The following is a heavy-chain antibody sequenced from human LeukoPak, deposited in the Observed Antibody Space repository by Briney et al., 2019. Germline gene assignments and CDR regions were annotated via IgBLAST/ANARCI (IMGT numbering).Heavy chain of an antibody. CDR3: ARGPDYYYYGMDV. CDR2: IYTSGST. V-gene: IGHV4-61*02. J-gene: IGHJ6*02. CDR1: GRSISSGSYY. D-gene: IGHD1-14*01. Sequence: PSQTLSLTCTVSGRSISSGSYYWSWIRQPAGKGLEWIGRIYTSGSTNYNPSLKSRVTISVDTSKNQFSLKLSSVTAADTAVYYCARGPDYYYYGMDVWGQGTTVTVSS.